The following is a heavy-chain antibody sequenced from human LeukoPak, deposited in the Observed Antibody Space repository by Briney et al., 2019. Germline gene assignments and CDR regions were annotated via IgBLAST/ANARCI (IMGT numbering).Heavy chain of an antibody. CDR2: IRYDGNDK. CDR3: RAVFGQTAMLDY. CDR1: GFTFSNYG. J-gene: IGHJ4*02. Sequence: GGSLRPSCSASGFTFSNYGMHWVRQAPGKGLEWVAFIRYDGNDKYYADSVKGRFTISRDNSKNTLYLQMNSLRAEDTAVYYCRAVFGQTAMLDYWGQGTLVTVSS. V-gene: IGHV3-30*02. D-gene: IGHD5-18*01.